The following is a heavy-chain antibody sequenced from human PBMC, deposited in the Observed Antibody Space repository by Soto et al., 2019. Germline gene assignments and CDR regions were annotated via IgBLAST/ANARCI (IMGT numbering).Heavy chain of an antibody. J-gene: IGHJ5*02. V-gene: IGHV4-59*01. CDR2: IYYSEST. Sequence: SETLSLTCTVSGGSINSYFWSWIRQPPGKGLEWIGYIYYSESTNYNPSLKSRVTISVDTSKNQFSLKLSSVTAADTAVYYCARDRGLGSGWYGWFDPWGQGTLVTVSS. CDR3: ARDRGLGSGWYGWFDP. D-gene: IGHD6-19*01. CDR1: GGSINSYF.